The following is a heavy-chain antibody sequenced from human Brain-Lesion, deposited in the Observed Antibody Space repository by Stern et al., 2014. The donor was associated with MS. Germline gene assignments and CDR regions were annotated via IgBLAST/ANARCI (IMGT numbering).Heavy chain of an antibody. CDR3: AKDRQYLTYFFDH. Sequence: VQLEESGGGVVQPGRPRRLSCVASGFTFGSCAMHWVRQAPGKGLEWVAGVSYDGSNKYYADSVKGRFTISRDNSQNTLYMQMSSLRPEDTAVYYCAKDRQYLTYFFDHWGQGSLVTVSS. CDR1: GFTFGSCA. J-gene: IGHJ5*02. V-gene: IGHV3-30*18. D-gene: IGHD2/OR15-2a*01. CDR2: VSYDGSNK.